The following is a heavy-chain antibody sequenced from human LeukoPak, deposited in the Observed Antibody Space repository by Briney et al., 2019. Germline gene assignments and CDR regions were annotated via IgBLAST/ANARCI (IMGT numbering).Heavy chain of an antibody. Sequence: ASVKVSRKASGYTLTGYYMHWVRQAPGQGLEWMGWINPNSGGTNYAQNFQGRVTMTRDTSISTAYMELSRLRSDDTAVYYCARGGGYSANAAGYWGQGTLVTVSS. D-gene: IGHD5-12*01. V-gene: IGHV1-2*02. CDR3: ARGGGYSANAAGY. CDR2: INPNSGGT. CDR1: GYTLTGYY. J-gene: IGHJ4*02.